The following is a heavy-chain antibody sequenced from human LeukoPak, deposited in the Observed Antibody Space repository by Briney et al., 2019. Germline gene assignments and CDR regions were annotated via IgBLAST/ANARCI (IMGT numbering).Heavy chain of an antibody. V-gene: IGHV3-33*01. CDR1: GFTFSSYG. D-gene: IGHD2-21*02. CDR2: IWYDGSNK. Sequence: GGSLRLSCAASGFTFSSYGMHWVRQAPGKRLEWVAVIWYDGSNKYYADSVKGRFTISRDNSKNTLYLQMNSLRAEDTAVYYCARGDRSDAFDIWGQGTMVTVSS. CDR3: ARGDRSDAFDI. J-gene: IGHJ3*02.